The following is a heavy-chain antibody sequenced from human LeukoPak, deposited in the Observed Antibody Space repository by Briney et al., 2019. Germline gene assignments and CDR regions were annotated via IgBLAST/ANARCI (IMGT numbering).Heavy chain of an antibody. CDR1: GFTFRNYE. CDR3: ARGPSVGSGWSPDL. V-gene: IGHV3-48*03. D-gene: IGHD6-19*01. CDR2: ITSSASTV. Sequence: GGSLRLSCAASGFTFRNYEMNWVRQAPGKGLEWVSYITSSASTVYYAGSVKGRFTISRDNAKNSLYLQMNSLRAEDTAIYYCARGPSVGSGWSPDLWGQGTLVIVSS. J-gene: IGHJ5*02.